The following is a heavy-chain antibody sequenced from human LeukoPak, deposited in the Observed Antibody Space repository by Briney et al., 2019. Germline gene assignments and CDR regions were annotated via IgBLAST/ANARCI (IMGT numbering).Heavy chain of an antibody. Sequence: ASVKVSCKASGGTFSSYTISWVRQAPGQGLEWMGRIIPILGIANYAQKFQGRVTMTRDTSISTAYMELSRLRSDDTAVYYCAIHSGSYYGYYFDYWGQGTLVTVSS. J-gene: IGHJ4*02. CDR3: AIHSGSYYGYYFDY. D-gene: IGHD1-26*01. CDR1: GGTFSSYT. V-gene: IGHV1-69*02. CDR2: IIPILGIA.